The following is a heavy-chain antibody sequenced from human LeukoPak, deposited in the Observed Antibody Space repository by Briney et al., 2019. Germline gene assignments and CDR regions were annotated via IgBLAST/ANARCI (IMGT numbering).Heavy chain of an antibody. D-gene: IGHD3-10*01. CDR2: ISAYNGNT. CDR1: GYTFTSYD. J-gene: IGHJ4*02. CDR3: ARERNSYYQFDY. V-gene: IGHV1-18*01. Sequence: ASVKVSCKASGYTFTSYDISWVRQAPGQGLEWMGWISAYNGNTNYAQKLQGRVTMTTDTSTSTAYMELRSLRSDDTAVYYRARERNSYYQFDYWGQGTLVTVSS.